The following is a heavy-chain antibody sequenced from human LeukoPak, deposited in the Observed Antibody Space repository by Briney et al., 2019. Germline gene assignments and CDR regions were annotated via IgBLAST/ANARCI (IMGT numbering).Heavy chain of an antibody. CDR1: GYTFTGYY. CDR2: INPNSGGT. D-gene: IGHD2-2*01. CDR3: ARDLIVVVPAAMFQVDY. Sequence: ASVKVSCKASGYTFTGYYMHWVRQAPAQGLEWMGGINPNSGGTNYAQKFQGRVTMTRDTSISKAYMELSRLRSDDTAVYYCARDLIVVVPAAMFQVDYWGQGTLVTVSS. V-gene: IGHV1-2*02. J-gene: IGHJ4*02.